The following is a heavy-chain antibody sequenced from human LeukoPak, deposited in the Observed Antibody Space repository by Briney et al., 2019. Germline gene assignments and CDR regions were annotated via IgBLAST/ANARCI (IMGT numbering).Heavy chain of an antibody. Sequence: GESLKISCKASGYSFVSHWIVWVRQMPGKGLEWLGIICPGDSDTRYSPSFQGQVTISADKSISTAYLQWNSLRASDTAMYYCARRPSYDFWSGYYGVDGLDIWGQGTMVTVSS. D-gene: IGHD3-3*01. J-gene: IGHJ3*02. CDR1: GYSFVSHW. V-gene: IGHV5-51*01. CDR2: ICPGDSDT. CDR3: ARRPSYDFWSGYYGVDGLDI.